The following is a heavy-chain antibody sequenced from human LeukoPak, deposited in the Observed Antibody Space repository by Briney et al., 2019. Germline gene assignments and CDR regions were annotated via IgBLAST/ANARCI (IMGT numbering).Heavy chain of an antibody. V-gene: IGHV4-39*01. Sequence: SETLSLTCTVSGGSVTSRSYYWGWIRQPPGKGLEWIGSIYYSGSTYYNPSLKSRITMSVDTSKDQFSLQLSSATATDTAMYYCASHSWSGYPFFDYWGQGTLVTVAS. CDR2: IYYSGST. CDR1: GGSVTSRSYY. CDR3: ASHSWSGYPFFDY. D-gene: IGHD3-3*01. J-gene: IGHJ4*02.